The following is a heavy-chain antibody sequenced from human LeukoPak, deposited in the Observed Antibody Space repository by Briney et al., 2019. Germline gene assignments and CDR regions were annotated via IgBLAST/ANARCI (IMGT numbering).Heavy chain of an antibody. CDR3: AKAMYADYDSSDL. V-gene: IGHV3-30*18. CDR1: GFTFRSYG. J-gene: IGHJ4*02. D-gene: IGHD3-22*01. Sequence: GRSLRLSCAASGFTFRSYGMHWVRQAPGKGLEWVAVISRDGSNKYYADSVKGRFTISRDNSKNTLYLQMNSLRGEDTAVYYCAKAMYADYDSSDLWGQGTLVPVSS. CDR2: ISRDGSNK.